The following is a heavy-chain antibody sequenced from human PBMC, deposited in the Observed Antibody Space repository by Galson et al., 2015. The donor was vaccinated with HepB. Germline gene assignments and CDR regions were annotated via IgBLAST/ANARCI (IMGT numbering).Heavy chain of an antibody. CDR3: ARDRVTDYGDYSSDWYFDL. D-gene: IGHD4-17*01. V-gene: IGHV1-46*01. J-gene: IGHJ2*01. CDR2: INPSGGST. CDR1: GYTFTSYY. Sequence: SVKVSCKASGYTFTSYYMHWVRQAPGQGLEWMGIINPSGGSTSYAQKFQGRVTMTRDTSTSTVYMELSSLRSEDTAVYYCARDRVTDYGDYSSDWYFDLWGRGTLVTVSS.